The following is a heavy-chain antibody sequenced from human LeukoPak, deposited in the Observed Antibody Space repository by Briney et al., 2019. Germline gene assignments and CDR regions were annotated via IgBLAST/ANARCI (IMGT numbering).Heavy chain of an antibody. CDR2: IYTSGST. CDR1: GGSISSYY. Sequence: SETLSLTCTVSGGSISSYYWSWIRQPAGKGLEWVGRIYTSGSTNYNPSLKSRVTMSVDTSKNQFSLKLSSVTGADTAVYYCARKGVTTGAFDIWGQGTMVTVSS. D-gene: IGHD4-17*01. CDR3: ARKGVTTGAFDI. V-gene: IGHV4-4*07. J-gene: IGHJ3*02.